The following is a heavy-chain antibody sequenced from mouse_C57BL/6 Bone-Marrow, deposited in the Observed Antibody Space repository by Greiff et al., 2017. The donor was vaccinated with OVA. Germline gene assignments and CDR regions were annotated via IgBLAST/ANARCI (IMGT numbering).Heavy chain of an antibody. CDR3: ARDYYLDY. D-gene: IGHD2-1*01. CDR1: GFTFSSYA. Sequence: EVQVVESGGGLVKPGGSLKLSRAASGFTFSSYAMSWVRQTPEKRLEWVATISDGGSYTYYPDNVKGRFTISRDNAKNNLYLQMSHLKSEDTAMYYCARDYYLDYWGQGTTLTVSS. CDR2: ISDGGSYT. V-gene: IGHV5-4*01. J-gene: IGHJ2*01.